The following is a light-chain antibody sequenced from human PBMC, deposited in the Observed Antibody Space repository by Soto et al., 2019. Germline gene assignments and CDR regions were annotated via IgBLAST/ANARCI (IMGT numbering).Light chain of an antibody. CDR2: DVS. V-gene: IGLV2-14*01. CDR3: SSYTSISTLYV. Sequence: QSALTQPASVSGSPGQSITISCTGTSSDVGAYNYVSWYQQHPGKAPKLMIYDVSNRPSGVSNRFSGSKSGNTASLTISGLQAEDEADYYCSSYTSISTLYVFGTGTKVTVL. CDR1: SSDVGAYNY. J-gene: IGLJ1*01.